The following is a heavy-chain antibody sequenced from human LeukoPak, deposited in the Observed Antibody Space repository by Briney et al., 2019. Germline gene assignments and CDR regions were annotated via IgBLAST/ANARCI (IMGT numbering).Heavy chain of an antibody. Sequence: GESLRISCKGSGYSFTSYWISWVRQMPGKGLEWMGRIDPSDSYTNYSPSFQGHVTISADKSISTAYLQWSSLKASDTAVYYCARGGDSIYYYYGMDVWGQGTTVTVSS. V-gene: IGHV5-10-1*01. J-gene: IGHJ6*02. CDR2: IDPSDSYT. D-gene: IGHD2-21*01. CDR3: ARGGDSIYYYYGMDV. CDR1: GYSFTSYW.